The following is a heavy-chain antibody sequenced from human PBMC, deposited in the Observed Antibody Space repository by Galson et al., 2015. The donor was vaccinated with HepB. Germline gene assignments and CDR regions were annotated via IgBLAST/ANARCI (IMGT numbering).Heavy chain of an antibody. J-gene: IGHJ1*01. CDR1: GFTFNTLW. CDR3: ARVPIRGIWNFQQ. CDR2: IKPDGSET. D-gene: IGHD3-10*01. V-gene: IGHV3-7*03. Sequence: SLRLSCAASGFTFNTLWMTWVRQAPRKGLEWVANIKPDGSETFYVDSVKGRFTISRDNAKNSLYLRMDSLRAEGSAVYYCARVPIRGIWNFQQWGQGTLVTVSS.